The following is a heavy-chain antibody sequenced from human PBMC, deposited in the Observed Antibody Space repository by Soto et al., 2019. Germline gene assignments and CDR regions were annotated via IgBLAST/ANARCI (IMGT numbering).Heavy chain of an antibody. V-gene: IGHV4-34*01. CDR2: INHSGST. D-gene: IGHD2-2*01. CDR3: ARGNQLVVPAASSCFDL. CDR1: GGSFSGYY. Sequence: PSETLSLTCAVYGGSFSGYYWSWIRQPPGKGLEWIGEINHSGSTNYNPSLKSRVTISVDTSKNQFSLKLSSVTAADTAVYYCARGNQLVVPAASSCFDLWGQAPLVTVSS. J-gene: IGHJ5*02.